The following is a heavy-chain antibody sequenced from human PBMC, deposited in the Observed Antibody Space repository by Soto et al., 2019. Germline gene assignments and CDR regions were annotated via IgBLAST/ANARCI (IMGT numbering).Heavy chain of an antibody. Sequence: GGSLRLSCAASGFTFSRYAMNWVRQAPGKGLERLSAISGSGDRTYYADAVKGQFTISRDNSKNTLFLRMNSLRAEDTAIYYCAKGNNWDYYYYGMDVWGQGTTVTVSS. J-gene: IGHJ6*02. CDR3: AKGNNWDYYYYGMDV. D-gene: IGHD1-20*01. CDR2: ISGSGDRT. CDR1: GFTFSRYA. V-gene: IGHV3-23*01.